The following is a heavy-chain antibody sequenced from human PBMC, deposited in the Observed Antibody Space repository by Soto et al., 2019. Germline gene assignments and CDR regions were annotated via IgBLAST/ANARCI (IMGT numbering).Heavy chain of an antibody. CDR2: ISSSGSTI. J-gene: IGHJ4*02. D-gene: IGHD3-9*01. CDR3: ARAQGDWLLDY. V-gene: IGHV3-48*03. CDR1: GFTFSSYE. Sequence: GGSLRLSCAASGFTFSSYEMIWVRQAPGKGLEWVSFISSSGSTIYYADSVKGRFSISRDNAKNSLYLQMNSLRAEDTAVYFCARAQGDWLLDYWGQGTLVTVSS.